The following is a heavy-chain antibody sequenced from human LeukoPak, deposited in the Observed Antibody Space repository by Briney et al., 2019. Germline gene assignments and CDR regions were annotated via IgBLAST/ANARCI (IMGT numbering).Heavy chain of an antibody. V-gene: IGHV3-30*04. CDR3: AKAGIAARLTRSYYFDY. CDR2: ISYDGSDK. Sequence: PGRSLRLSCAASAFTFNIYAMHWVRQAPGKGLEWVAVISYDGSDKYYADSVKGRFTISRDNSKNTLYLQMNSLRAEDTAVYYCAKAGIAARLTRSYYFDYWGQGTLVTVSS. J-gene: IGHJ4*02. CDR1: AFTFNIYA. D-gene: IGHD6-6*01.